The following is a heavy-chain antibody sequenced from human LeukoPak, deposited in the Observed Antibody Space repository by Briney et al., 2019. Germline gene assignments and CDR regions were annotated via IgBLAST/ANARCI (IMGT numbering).Heavy chain of an antibody. CDR2: INPNSGGT. J-gene: IGHJ5*02. V-gene: IGHV1-2*06. CDR3: ARGRREINWFDP. CDR1: GYTFTGYY. Sequence: ASVKVSCKASGYTFTGYYMHWVRQAPGQGLEWMGRINPNSGGTNYAQKFQGRVTMTRDTSISTAHMELSRLRSDDTAVYYCARGRREINWFDPWGRGTLVTVSS.